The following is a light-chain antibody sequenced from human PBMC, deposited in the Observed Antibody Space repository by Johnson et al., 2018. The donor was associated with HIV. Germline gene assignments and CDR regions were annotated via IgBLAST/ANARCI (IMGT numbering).Light chain of an antibody. Sequence: QSVLTQPPSLSAAPGQKVTISCSGSSSDIGNNYVSWYQHLPGTAPKLLIYDNDKRPSGIPDRFSGSKSGTSATLGIAGLQTGDEADYYCETWDGSLSGVFGTGTKVTVL. J-gene: IGLJ1*01. CDR3: ETWDGSLSGV. CDR1: SSDIGNNY. V-gene: IGLV1-51*01. CDR2: DND.